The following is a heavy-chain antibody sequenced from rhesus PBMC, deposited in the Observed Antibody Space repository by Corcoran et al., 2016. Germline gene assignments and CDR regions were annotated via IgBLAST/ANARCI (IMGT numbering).Heavy chain of an antibody. V-gene: IGHV4-173*01. J-gene: IGHJ6*01. CDR3: AKQGHKGAPSYYGFDS. D-gene: IGHD2-39*01. CDR1: GGSLRDNW. CDR2: ISGNAGST. Sequence: QLQLQESGPGLMKPSEDLSLTCGVFGGSLRDNWWSWIRQAPGKGMEGIGRISGNAGSTSVNPSLKSRVTISPGRANNQFSLKLMSVTAADTAIYYCAKQGHKGAPSYYGFDSWGQGVVVTVSS.